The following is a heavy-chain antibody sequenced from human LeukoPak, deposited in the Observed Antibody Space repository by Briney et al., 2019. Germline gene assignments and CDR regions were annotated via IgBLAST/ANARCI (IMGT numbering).Heavy chain of an antibody. D-gene: IGHD3-10*01. J-gene: IGHJ4*01. Sequence: PGGSLRLSCAASGFTFSNLAMSWVRQAPGKGLEWVSSITDSGVSTFYADSLSGRFTITRDNSKNTLYLQMKSVRAADTATYYCAKMTDARGRYGSGSHWGQGTLVAVPS. CDR1: GFTFSNLA. CDR2: ITDSGVST. V-gene: IGHV3-23*01. CDR3: AKMTDARGRYGSGSH.